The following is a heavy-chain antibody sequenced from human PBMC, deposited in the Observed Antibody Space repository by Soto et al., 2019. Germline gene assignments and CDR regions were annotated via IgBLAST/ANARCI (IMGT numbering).Heavy chain of an antibody. V-gene: IGHV3-30*18. Sequence: QVHLVESGGGVVQPGRSLTLSCAASGFSFSSYGMHWVRQAPGKGLEWVSMISYDGTDEYYADSVKGRFTISRDNSKNAVYLQLNSLRPEDRAVYYCANKESDWNEQFDYWGQGTLVSLSS. J-gene: IGHJ4*02. D-gene: IGHD1-1*01. CDR1: GFSFSSYG. CDR3: ANKESDWNEQFDY. CDR2: ISYDGTDE.